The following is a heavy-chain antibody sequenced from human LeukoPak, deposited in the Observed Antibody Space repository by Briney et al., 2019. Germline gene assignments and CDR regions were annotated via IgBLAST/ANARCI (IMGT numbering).Heavy chain of an antibody. V-gene: IGHV3-21*01. CDR1: GFTFSSYS. CDR2: ISSSSSYI. D-gene: IGHD6-6*01. J-gene: IGHJ4*02. CDR3: ARDSNSSPYHFDY. Sequence: GGSLRLSCAASGFTFSSYSMNWVRQAPGKGLEWVSSISSSSSYIYYADSVKGRFTISRDNAKNSLYLQMNSLRAEDTAVYYCARDSNSSPYHFDYWGQGTLVTVSS.